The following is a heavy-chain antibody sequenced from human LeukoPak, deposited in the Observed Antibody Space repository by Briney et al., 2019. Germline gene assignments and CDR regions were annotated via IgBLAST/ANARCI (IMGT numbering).Heavy chain of an antibody. CDR1: GGTFSSYA. D-gene: IGHD2-2*03. CDR3: ARDGYCSSTSCLVAYYYYYGMDV. CDR2: ISAYNGNT. Sequence: ASVTVSCKASGGTFSSYAISWVRQAPGQGLEWMGWISAYNGNTNYAQKLQGRVTMTTDTSTSTAYMELRSLRSDDTAVYYCARDGYCSSTSCLVAYYYYYGMDVWGQGTTVTVSS. J-gene: IGHJ6*02. V-gene: IGHV1-18*01.